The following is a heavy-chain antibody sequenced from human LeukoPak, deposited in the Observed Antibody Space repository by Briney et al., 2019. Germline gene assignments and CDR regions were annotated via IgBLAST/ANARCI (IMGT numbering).Heavy chain of an antibody. CDR3: ASRRGPGSHDAFDV. V-gene: IGHV5-51*01. CDR2: IYPGDSDI. CDR1: GYSFTSYW. D-gene: IGHD3-10*01. Sequence: KRGESLKISCKGSGYSFTSYWISWVRQMPGKGLEWMGVIYPGDSDITYSPAFQGQVTISADKSIRTAYLQWSSLKASDTAMYYCASRRGPGSHDAFDVWGQGTMVTVSS. J-gene: IGHJ3*01.